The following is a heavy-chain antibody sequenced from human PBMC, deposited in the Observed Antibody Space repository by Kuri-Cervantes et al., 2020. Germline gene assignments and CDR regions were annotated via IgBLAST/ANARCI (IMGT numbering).Heavy chain of an antibody. J-gene: IGHJ2*01. Sequence: SETLTLTFPVPGGSIRSYYWSWIRQPPEKGLEWNGYIYYSGSTNYNPSLKSRVTISVDTSKNQFSLKLSSVTAADTAVYYCARGLDSYGSGGSYWYFDLWGRGTLVTVSS. D-gene: IGHD3-10*01. CDR1: GGSIRSYY. CDR2: IYYSGST. V-gene: IGHV4-59*01. CDR3: ARGLDSYGSGGSYWYFDL.